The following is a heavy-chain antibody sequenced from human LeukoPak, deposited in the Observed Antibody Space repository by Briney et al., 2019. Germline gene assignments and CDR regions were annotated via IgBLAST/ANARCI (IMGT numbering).Heavy chain of an antibody. Sequence: SETLPLTCTVSGGSINNYYWSWIRQPPGKGLEWIGYIYYSGSTNYNPSLKSRVTISVGTSRNQFSLKLNSVTAADTAVYYCARDRITMVRGALRYYGMDVWGQGTTVTVSS. CDR1: GGSINNYY. D-gene: IGHD3-10*01. J-gene: IGHJ6*02. CDR3: ARDRITMVRGALRYYGMDV. CDR2: IYYSGST. V-gene: IGHV4-59*01.